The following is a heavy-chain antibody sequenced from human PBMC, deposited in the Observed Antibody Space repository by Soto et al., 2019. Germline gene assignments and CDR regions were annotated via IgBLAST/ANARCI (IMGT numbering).Heavy chain of an antibody. J-gene: IGHJ4*02. CDR1: GYTFTTYD. CDR2: MNPDTGNT. V-gene: IGHV1-8*01. CDR3: ARALGYSSTSRLDL. D-gene: IGHD6-19*01. Sequence: QVQLVQSGAEVEKPGASVKVSCKASGYTFTTYDFNWVRQAPGHGLEWMGWMNPDTGNTGYAQKFQGRVTTTRDTSISTAFMALSGLTAEDTAVYYCARALGYSSTSRLDLWGQGTLVTVSS.